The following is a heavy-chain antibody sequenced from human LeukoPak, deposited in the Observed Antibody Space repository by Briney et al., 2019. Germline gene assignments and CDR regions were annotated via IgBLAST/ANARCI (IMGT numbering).Heavy chain of an antibody. J-gene: IGHJ4*02. CDR3: AKGTGSSGWRYYFDY. Sequence: SGGSLRFSCATSGITFSNCAMSWVRQAPGEGLEWVSTISASGGSTYYADSVKGRFTTSRDNSKNTVYLQMSSLRAEDTAVYFCAKGTGSSGWRYYFDYWGQGTLVTVSS. D-gene: IGHD6-19*01. V-gene: IGHV3-23*01. CDR2: ISASGGST. CDR1: GITFSNCA.